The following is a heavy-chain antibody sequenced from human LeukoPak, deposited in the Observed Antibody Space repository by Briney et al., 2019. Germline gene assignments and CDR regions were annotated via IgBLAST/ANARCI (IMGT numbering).Heavy chain of an antibody. D-gene: IGHD2-2*01. CDR3: ASGDEGIVVPAANVDY. Sequence: SVKVSCKASGGTFSSYAISWVRQAPGQGLEWMGGIIPIFGTANYAQKFQGRVTITADKSTSTAYMELSSLRSEDTAVYYCASGDEGIVVPAANVDYWGRGTLVTVSS. J-gene: IGHJ4*02. CDR2: IIPIFGTA. V-gene: IGHV1-69*06. CDR1: GGTFSSYA.